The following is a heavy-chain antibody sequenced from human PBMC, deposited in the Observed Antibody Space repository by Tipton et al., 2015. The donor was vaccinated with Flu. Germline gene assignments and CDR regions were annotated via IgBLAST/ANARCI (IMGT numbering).Heavy chain of an antibody. Sequence: TLSLTCTVSGGSISSGGYYWSWIRQHPGKGLEWIGYIYYSGSTYYNPSLKSRVTISVDTSKNQFSLRLSSVTAADTAVYYCAGSGGSYYTAYWYFDLWGRGTLVTVSS. D-gene: IGHD1-26*01. V-gene: IGHV4-31*03. CDR2: IYYSGST. CDR1: GGSISSGGYY. J-gene: IGHJ2*01. CDR3: AGSGGSYYTAYWYFDL.